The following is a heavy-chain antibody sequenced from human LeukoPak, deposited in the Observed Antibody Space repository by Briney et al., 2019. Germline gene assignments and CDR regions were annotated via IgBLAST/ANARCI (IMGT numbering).Heavy chain of an antibody. CDR2: IKSRNRGETV. J-gene: IGHJ4*02. D-gene: IGHD1-26*01. V-gene: IGHV3-15*01. Sequence: TGGSLRLSCAAPGFTFSDAWMNWVRLAPGKGLEWVGRIKSRNRGETVDYAAPVKGRFTISRDDSKTTVYLQMNSLKTEDTAIYYCTTDGSTTLSNTFDYWGQGTLVTVSS. CDR3: TTDGSTTLSNTFDY. CDR1: GFTFSDAW.